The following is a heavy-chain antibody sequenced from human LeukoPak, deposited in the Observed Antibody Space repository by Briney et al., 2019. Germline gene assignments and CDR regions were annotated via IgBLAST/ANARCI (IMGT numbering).Heavy chain of an antibody. V-gene: IGHV4-59*11. J-gene: IGHJ4*02. CDR1: GGSISSHY. CDR3: VREGSVTGRAIDC. CDR2: ISYSGST. D-gene: IGHD6-19*01. Sequence: SETLSLTCTVSGGSISSHYWTWIRQPPGKGLEWVGYISYSGSTDYNPSLKSRVTISVDTSKNQFSLKLTSVTAADTAVYYCVREGSVTGRAIDCWGQGTLVTVSS.